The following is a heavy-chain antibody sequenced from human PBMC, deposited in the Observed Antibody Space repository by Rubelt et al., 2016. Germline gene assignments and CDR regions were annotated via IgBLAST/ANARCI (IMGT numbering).Heavy chain of an antibody. CDR3: ARGYDSSGYYYFAGMDV. J-gene: IGHJ6*02. V-gene: IGHV3-21*01. D-gene: IGHD3-22*01. CDR2: ISSSSSYI. Sequence: SISSSSSYIYYADSVKGRFTISRDNAKNSLYLQMYSLRAEDTAVYYCARGYDSSGYYYFAGMDVWGQGTTVTVSS.